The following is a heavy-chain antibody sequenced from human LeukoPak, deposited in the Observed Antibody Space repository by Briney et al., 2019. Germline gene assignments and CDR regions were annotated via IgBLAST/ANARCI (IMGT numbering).Heavy chain of an antibody. Sequence: PSETLSLTCTVSGGSISSYYWSWIRQPAGKGLEWIGRMYTSGSTNYNPSLKSRVTMSVDTSKNQFSLKLSSVTAADTAVYYCASSPQDFWSGYYTNYFDYWGQGTLVTVSS. D-gene: IGHD3-3*01. CDR2: MYTSGST. CDR3: ASSPQDFWSGYYTNYFDY. J-gene: IGHJ4*02. V-gene: IGHV4-4*07. CDR1: GGSISSYY.